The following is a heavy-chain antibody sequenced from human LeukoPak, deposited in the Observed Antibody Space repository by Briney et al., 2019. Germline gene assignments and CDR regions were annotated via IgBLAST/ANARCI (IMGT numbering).Heavy chain of an antibody. J-gene: IGHJ4*02. D-gene: IGHD6-19*01. CDR2: IIPIFGTA. Sequence: SVRVSCKASGGTFSSYAISWVRQAPGQGLEWMGRIIPIFGTANYAQKFQGRVTITTDESTSTAYMELSSLRSEDTAVYYCARDGSSGSFDYWGQGTLVTVSS. V-gene: IGHV1-69*05. CDR1: GGTFSSYA. CDR3: ARDGSSGSFDY.